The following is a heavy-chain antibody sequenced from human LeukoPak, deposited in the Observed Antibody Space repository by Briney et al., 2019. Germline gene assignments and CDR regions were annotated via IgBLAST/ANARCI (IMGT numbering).Heavy chain of an antibody. J-gene: IGHJ4*02. V-gene: IGHV4-34*01. D-gene: IGHD3-22*01. CDR3: ASSRYHYDSSGLDY. CDR2: INHSGST. CDR1: GGSFSGYY. Sequence: SETLSLTCAVYGGSFSGYYWSWIRQPPGKGLEWIGEINHSGSTNYNPSLKSRVTISVDTSKNQFSLKLSSVTAADTAVYYCASSRYHYDSSGLDYWGQGTLVTVSS.